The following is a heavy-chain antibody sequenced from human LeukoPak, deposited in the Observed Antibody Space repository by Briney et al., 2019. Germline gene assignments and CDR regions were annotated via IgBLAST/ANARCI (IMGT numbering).Heavy chain of an antibody. CDR3: ARVRDIVVVPGAPQRGWFDP. CDR2: IKQDGSEK. CDR1: GFTFSNAW. V-gene: IGHV3-7*01. Sequence: PGGSLRLSCAASGFTFSNAWMSWVRQAPGKGLEWVANIKQDGSEKYYVDSMKGRFTISRDNAKNLLFLQMNSLRAEDTAIYYCARVRDIVVVPGAPQRGWFDPWGQGTLVTVSS. D-gene: IGHD2-2*01. J-gene: IGHJ5*02.